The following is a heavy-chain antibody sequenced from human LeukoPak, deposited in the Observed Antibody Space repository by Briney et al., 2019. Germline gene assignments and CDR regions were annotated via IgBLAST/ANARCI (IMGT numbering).Heavy chain of an antibody. CDR2: ISSSGSTI. J-gene: IGHJ3*02. CDR3: ASANNSWTLHDALDI. D-gene: IGHD6-13*01. V-gene: IGHV3-48*03. CDR1: GFTFSSYE. Sequence: GGSLRLSCAASGFTFSSYEMNWVRQAPGKGLEWVSYISSSGSTIYLADSVKGRFTISRDNAKNSLYLQMNSLRAEDTAVYYCASANNSWTLHDALDIWGQGTMVTVSS.